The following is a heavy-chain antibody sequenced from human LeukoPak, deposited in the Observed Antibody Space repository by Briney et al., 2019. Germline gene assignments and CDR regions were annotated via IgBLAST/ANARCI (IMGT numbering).Heavy chain of an antibody. Sequence: PGGSLRLSCAASGFTFNNYAMKWVRQAPGKGLEWVSEIGASGDGAHYVDSVKGRFTISRDNSKNTLYLQMNSLRAEDTAIYYCAKDGGRRDDYWGQGTLVTVSS. CDR3: AKDGGRRDDY. CDR2: IGASGDGA. J-gene: IGHJ4*02. CDR1: GFTFNNYA. V-gene: IGHV3-23*01. D-gene: IGHD1-26*01.